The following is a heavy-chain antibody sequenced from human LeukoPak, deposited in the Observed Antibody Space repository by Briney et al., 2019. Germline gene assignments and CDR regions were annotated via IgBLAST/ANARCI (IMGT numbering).Heavy chain of an antibody. Sequence: ASVKVSCKASGYTFTGYYMHWVRQAPGQGLEWMGWINPNSGGTNYAQKLQGRVTMTTDTSTSTAYMELRSLRSDDTAVYYCARDRPLITMVRGVISGDYWGQGTLVTVSS. CDR1: GYTFTGYY. V-gene: IGHV1-2*02. CDR2: INPNSGGT. J-gene: IGHJ4*02. CDR3: ARDRPLITMVRGVISGDY. D-gene: IGHD3-10*01.